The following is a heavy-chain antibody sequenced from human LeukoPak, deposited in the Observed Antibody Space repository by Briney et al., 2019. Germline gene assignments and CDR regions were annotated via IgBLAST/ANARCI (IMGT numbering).Heavy chain of an antibody. D-gene: IGHD6-19*01. V-gene: IGHV3-23*01. Sequence: GGSLRLSCAASGFTFSSYGMSWVRQAPGEGLEWVSSITTTGDSTNYADSVKGRFTISRDNSKNTLYLQMSSLRAEDTAIYYCAKLKVAVSGSGYWGQGTLVTVSS. CDR3: AKLKVAVSGSGY. CDR1: GFTFSSYG. CDR2: ITTTGDST. J-gene: IGHJ4*02.